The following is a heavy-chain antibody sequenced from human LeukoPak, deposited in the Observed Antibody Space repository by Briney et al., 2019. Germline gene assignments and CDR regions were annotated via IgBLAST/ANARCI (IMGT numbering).Heavy chain of an antibody. CDR3: ARDQFLDS. CDR2: ISRGGNSK. Sequence: LSLTCTVSGGSISSSSYYWGWIRQPPGKGLEWVSSISRGGNSKYSADSVKGRFTISRDNAKNSLDLQMDSLRPEDTAVYYCARDQFLDSWGQGTLVTVSS. J-gene: IGHJ4*02. CDR1: GGSISSSSYY. V-gene: IGHV3-11*01.